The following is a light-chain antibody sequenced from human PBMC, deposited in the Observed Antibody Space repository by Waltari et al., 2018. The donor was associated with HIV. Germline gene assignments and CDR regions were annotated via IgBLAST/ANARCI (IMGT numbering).Light chain of an antibody. CDR1: SSNTGSNI. CDR3: AAWDDSLNGWV. V-gene: IGLV1-44*01. Sequence: QSVLTQPPSASGTPGQRVTISCSGSSSNTGSNIVNWYQQLPGTAPKLLIYIKNQRPSGVPDRFSGSKSGTSASLAISGLQSEDEADYYCAAWDDSLNGWVFGGGTKLTVL. CDR2: IKN. J-gene: IGLJ3*02.